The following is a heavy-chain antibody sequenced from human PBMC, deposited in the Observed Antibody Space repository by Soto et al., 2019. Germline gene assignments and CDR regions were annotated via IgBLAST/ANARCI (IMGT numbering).Heavy chain of an antibody. V-gene: IGHV4-59*01. CDR1: GGSISSYY. CDR3: ARDVGSSWIEKVGGMDV. J-gene: IGHJ6*02. D-gene: IGHD6-13*01. Sequence: QVQLQESGPGLVKPSETLSLTCTVSGGSISSYYWSWIRQPPGKGLEWIGYIYYSGSTNYNPSLKSRVTISVDTSKNQFSLKLSSVTAADTAVYYCARDVGSSWIEKVGGMDVWGQGTTVTVSS. CDR2: IYYSGST.